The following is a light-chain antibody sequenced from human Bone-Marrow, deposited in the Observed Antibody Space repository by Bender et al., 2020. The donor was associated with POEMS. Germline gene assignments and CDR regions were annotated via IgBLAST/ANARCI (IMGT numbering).Light chain of an antibody. CDR1: SGHETYA. CDR3: QTGGPGRV. Sequence: QLGLTQSPSASASLGASVKLTCTLTSGHETYAIAWHQQHPKKGPRFLLRVNSDGTYIKGDGIPDRFSGSSSGTERHLTISRLQSDDEADYYCQTGGPGRVVGGGTKLTVL. V-gene: IGLV4-69*02. J-gene: IGLJ3*02. CDR2: VNSDGTY.